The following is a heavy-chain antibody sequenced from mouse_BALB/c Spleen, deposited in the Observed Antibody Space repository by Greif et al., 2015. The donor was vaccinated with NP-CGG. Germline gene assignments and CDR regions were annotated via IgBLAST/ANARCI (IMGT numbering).Heavy chain of an antibody. CDR1: GYSITSGYY. CDR3: AREGIYYDYDGFAY. CDR2: ISYDGSN. Sequence: EVKLQESGPGLVKPSQSLSLTCSVTGYSITSGYYWNWIRQFPGNKLEWMGYISYDGSNNYNPSLKNRISITRDTSKNQFFLKLNSVTTEDTATYYCAREGIYYDYDGFAYWGQGTLVTVSA. J-gene: IGHJ3*01. V-gene: IGHV3-6*02. D-gene: IGHD2-4*01.